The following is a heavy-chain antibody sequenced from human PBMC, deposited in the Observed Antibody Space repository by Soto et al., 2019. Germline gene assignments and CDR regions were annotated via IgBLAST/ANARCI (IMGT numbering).Heavy chain of an antibody. CDR3: ARDPVGTWAYFDY. J-gene: IGHJ4*02. CDR2: IWYDGSNK. V-gene: IGHV3-33*01. Sequence: PGGSLRLSCAASGFTFSSYGFHWVRQAPGKGLEWVAVIWYDGSNKDYADSVKGRFTISRDNSKNTLYLQMNSLRAGDTAVYYCARDPVGTWAYFDYWGQGTLVTVSS. D-gene: IGHD6-13*01. CDR1: GFTFSSYG.